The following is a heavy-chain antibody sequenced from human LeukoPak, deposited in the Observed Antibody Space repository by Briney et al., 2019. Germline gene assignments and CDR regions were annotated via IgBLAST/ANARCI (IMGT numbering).Heavy chain of an antibody. J-gene: IGHJ4*02. CDR3: ARQEPRVRGAADY. CDR1: GGSISTSNSY. D-gene: IGHD1-14*01. Sequence: PSEALSLTCTVSGGSISTSNSYWGWIRRPPGKGLEWIGEINHSGITNYNPSLKSRVTISVDTSKNQFSLKVSSLTAADTAVYYCARQEPRVRGAADYWGQGTLVTVSS. CDR2: INHSGIT. V-gene: IGHV4-39*01.